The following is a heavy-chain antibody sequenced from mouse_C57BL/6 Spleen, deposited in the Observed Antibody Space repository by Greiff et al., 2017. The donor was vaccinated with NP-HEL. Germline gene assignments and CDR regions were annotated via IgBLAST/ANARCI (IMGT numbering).Heavy chain of an antibody. D-gene: IGHD4-1*01. Sequence: QVQLQQSGAELARPGASVKLSCKASGYTFTSYGISWVKQRTGQGLEWIGEIYPRSGNTYYNEKFKGKATLTADKSSSTAYMELRSLTSEDSAVYFCARLGDWDVRYFDVGGTGTTVTVSS. CDR1: GYTFTSYG. J-gene: IGHJ1*03. CDR3: ARLGDWDVRYFDV. CDR2: IYPRSGNT. V-gene: IGHV1-81*01.